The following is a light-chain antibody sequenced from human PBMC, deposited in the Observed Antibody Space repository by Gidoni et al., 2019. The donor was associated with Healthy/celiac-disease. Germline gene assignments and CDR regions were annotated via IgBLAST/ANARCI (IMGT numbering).Light chain of an antibody. CDR2: GAS. CDR3: QQYGSSPPWT. J-gene: IGKJ1*01. CDR1: QSVSSSY. V-gene: IGKV3-20*01. Sequence: EIVLTQSPGNLSLSPGERATISCRASQSVSSSYLAWYQQKPGQAPRLLIYGASRRATGIPDRFSGSGSGTDFTLTISRLEPEDFAVYYCQQYGSSPPWTFGQGTKVEIK.